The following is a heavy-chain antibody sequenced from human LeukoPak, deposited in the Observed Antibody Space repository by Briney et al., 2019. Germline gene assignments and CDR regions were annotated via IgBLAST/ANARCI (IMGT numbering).Heavy chain of an antibody. CDR3: ARGSQQRLVLWAGHFDY. CDR2: INHSGST. D-gene: IGHD6-13*01. Sequence: SETLSLTCAVYGGSFSGYYWSWIRQPPGKGLEWIGEINHSGSTNYNPSLKSRVTISVDTSKNQFSLKLSSVTAADTAVYYCARGSQQRLVLWAGHFDYWGQGTLVTVSS. V-gene: IGHV4-34*01. CDR1: GGSFSGYY. J-gene: IGHJ4*02.